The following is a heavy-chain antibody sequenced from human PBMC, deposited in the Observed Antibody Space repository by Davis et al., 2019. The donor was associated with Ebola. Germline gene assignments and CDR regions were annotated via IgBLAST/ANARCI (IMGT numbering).Heavy chain of an antibody. Sequence: GESLKISCEGSGYTFTSYWIAWVRQMPGKGLEWMGRIDPSDSYTNYSPSFQGHVTISADKSISTAYLQWSSLKASDTAMYYCARRTAIPNWYFDLWGRSTLVTVSS. CDR1: GYTFTSYW. D-gene: IGHD2-2*02. CDR2: IDPSDSYT. J-gene: IGHJ2*01. V-gene: IGHV5-10-1*01. CDR3: ARRTAIPNWYFDL.